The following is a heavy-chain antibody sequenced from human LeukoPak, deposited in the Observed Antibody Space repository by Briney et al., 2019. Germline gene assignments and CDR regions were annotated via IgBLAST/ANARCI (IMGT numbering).Heavy chain of an antibody. V-gene: IGHV3-23*01. CDR3: AKDRTPRNYYDSSGSDAFDI. D-gene: IGHD3-22*01. J-gene: IGHJ3*02. Sequence: GGSLRLSCAASGFTFSSYAMSCVRQAPGKGLEWVSAISGSGGSTYYADSVKGRFTISRDNSKNTLYLQMNSLRAEDTAVYYCAKDRTPRNYYDSSGSDAFDIWGQGTMVTVSS. CDR2: ISGSGGST. CDR1: GFTFSSYA.